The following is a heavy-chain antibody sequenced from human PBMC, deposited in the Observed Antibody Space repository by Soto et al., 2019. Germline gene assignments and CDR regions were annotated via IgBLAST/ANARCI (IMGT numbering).Heavy chain of an antibody. CDR1: DGSFSGYY. J-gene: IGHJ4*02. Sequence: QAQLQQWGAGLLKPSETLSLTCAVYDGSFSGYYWTWIRQPPGTGLEWIGEINHSGSTNYNPSLKSRVTISVDTSKNQFSLKLTSVTAADTAVYYCARDKITGLFDYWGQGTLVTVSS. D-gene: IGHD2-8*02. V-gene: IGHV4-34*01. CDR3: ARDKITGLFDY. CDR2: INHSGST.